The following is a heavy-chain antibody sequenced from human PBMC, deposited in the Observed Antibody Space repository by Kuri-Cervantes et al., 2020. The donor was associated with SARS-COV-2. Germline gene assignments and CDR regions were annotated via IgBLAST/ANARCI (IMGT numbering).Heavy chain of an antibody. CDR2: INSDGSST. Sequence: GGSLRLSCAASGFTFSSYWMHWVRQAPGKGLVWVSRINSDGSSTSYADSVKGRFTISRDNAENTLYLQMNSLRAEDTAVYYCARDRYDFWSGLGYYYYGMDVWGQGTTVTVSS. J-gene: IGHJ6*02. CDR3: ARDRYDFWSGLGYYYYGMDV. V-gene: IGHV3-74*01. CDR1: GFTFSSYW. D-gene: IGHD3-3*01.